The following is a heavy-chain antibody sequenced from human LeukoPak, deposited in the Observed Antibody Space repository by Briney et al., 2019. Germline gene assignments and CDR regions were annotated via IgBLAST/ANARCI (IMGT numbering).Heavy chain of an antibody. V-gene: IGHV3-48*03. Sequence: GGSLRLSCVVSEFTFSSYDMNWVRQSPGKGLEWISYISSSGSIIYYADSVKGRFTISRDNAKNSLYLQMNSLRGEDTAFYYCARARSTNSWNGENRFDPWGQGTLVTVSS. CDR1: EFTFSSYD. CDR2: ISSSGSII. CDR3: ARARSTNSWNGENRFDP. J-gene: IGHJ5*02. D-gene: IGHD1-1*01.